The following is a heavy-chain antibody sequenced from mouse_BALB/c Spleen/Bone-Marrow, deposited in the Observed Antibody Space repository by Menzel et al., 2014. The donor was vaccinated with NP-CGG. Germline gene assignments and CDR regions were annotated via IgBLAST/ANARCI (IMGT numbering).Heavy chain of an antibody. CDR3: TREAYYDYDYFDY. D-gene: IGHD2-4*01. J-gene: IGHJ2*01. CDR2: INPSNGGT. CDR1: GYTFTSYY. Sequence: QVQLQQSGAELVKPGASVKLYCKASGYTFTSYYMYWVKQRPGHGLEWIGGINPSNGGTNFNEKFKSKATLTVDKSSSTAYMQLSSLTSEDSAVYYCTREAYYDYDYFDYWGQGTTLTVSS. V-gene: IGHV1S81*02.